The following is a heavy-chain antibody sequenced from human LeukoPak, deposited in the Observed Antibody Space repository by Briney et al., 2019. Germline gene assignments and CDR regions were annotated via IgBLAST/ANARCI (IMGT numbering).Heavy chain of an antibody. CDR2: ISGSGDSK. Sequence: PGGSLRLSCAASGFTFSTYAVHWVRQAPGEGLEWVSGISGSGDSKYYADSAMGRFIISRDNSKNTVYLQMNSLRAEDTAVYYCAKRTASGRPEYFDYWGQGTLVTVSS. CDR3: AKRTASGRPEYFDY. D-gene: IGHD3-10*01. V-gene: IGHV3-23*01. J-gene: IGHJ4*02. CDR1: GFTFSTYA.